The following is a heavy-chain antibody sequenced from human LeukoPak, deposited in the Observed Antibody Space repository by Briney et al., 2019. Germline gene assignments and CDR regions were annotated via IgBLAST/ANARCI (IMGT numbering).Heavy chain of an antibody. CDR2: ISGSSSYI. Sequence: GGSLRLSCAASGFTFSSYSMNWVRQAPGKGLEWVSSISGSSSYIYYADSVRGRFTISRDNAKNSLYLQMNSLRAEDTAVYYCAELGITMIGGVWGKGTTVTISS. V-gene: IGHV3-21*06. J-gene: IGHJ6*04. CDR1: GFTFSSYS. D-gene: IGHD3-10*02. CDR3: AELGITMIGGV.